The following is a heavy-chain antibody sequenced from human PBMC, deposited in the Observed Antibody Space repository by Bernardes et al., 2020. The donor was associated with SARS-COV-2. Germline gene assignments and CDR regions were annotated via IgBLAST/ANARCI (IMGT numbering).Heavy chain of an antibody. V-gene: IGHV3-48*01. CDR3: ARVGSAYDDSGHHYYDMDV. J-gene: IGHJ6*02. CDR1: GFLFSTHN. CDR2: ISSGSSTI. Sequence: GGSLRLSCAASGFLFSTHNMNWVRRAPGKGLEWVSYISSGSSTIYYADSVKGRFTISRDNGKNSLYLQMNSLRVDDTAVYYCARVGSAYDDSGHHYYDMDVWGQGTTVTVSS. D-gene: IGHD5-12*01.